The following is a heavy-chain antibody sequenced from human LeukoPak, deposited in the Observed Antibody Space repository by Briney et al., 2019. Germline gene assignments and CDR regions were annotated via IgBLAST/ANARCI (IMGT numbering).Heavy chain of an antibody. CDR2: ISSSSSYI. V-gene: IGHV3-21*04. J-gene: IGHJ4*02. CDR1: GFTFSSYW. D-gene: IGHD6-6*01. CDR3: AKGLYSSSPRGLLGY. Sequence: GGSLRLSCAASGFTFSSYWMSWVRQAPGKGLEWVSSISSSSSYIYYADSVKGRFTISRDNSKNTLYLQMNSLRAEDTAVYYCAKGLYSSSPRGLLGYWGQGTLVTVSS.